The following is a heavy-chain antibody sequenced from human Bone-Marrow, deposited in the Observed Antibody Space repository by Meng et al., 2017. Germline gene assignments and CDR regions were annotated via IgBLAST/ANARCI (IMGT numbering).Heavy chain of an antibody. CDR3: AGFWSGNYTTKP. D-gene: IGHD3-3*01. CDR2: ISSSSSYI. J-gene: IGHJ5*02. Sequence: GGSLRLSCAASGFTFSSYSMNWVRQAPGKGLEWVSSISSSSSYIYYADSVKGRFTISRDNAKNSLYLQMNSLRAEDTAVYYCAGFWSGNYTTKPWGQGTLVTVSS. V-gene: IGHV3-21*01. CDR1: GFTFSSYS.